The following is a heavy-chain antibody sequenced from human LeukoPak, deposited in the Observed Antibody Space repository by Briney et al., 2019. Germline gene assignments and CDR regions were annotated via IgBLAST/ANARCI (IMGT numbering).Heavy chain of an antibody. CDR2: ISYDGSKK. CDR3: ARDGYCSGGSCYSEISGDAFDI. Sequence: GRSLRLSCAASGVTFSSYAMHWGRQAPGKGLEWVAVISYDGSKKYYADSVKGRFTISRDNSKNTLYLQMNSLRAEDTAVYYCARDGYCSGGSCYSEISGDAFDIWGQGTMVTVSS. CDR1: GVTFSSYA. J-gene: IGHJ3*02. D-gene: IGHD2-15*01. V-gene: IGHV3-30*04.